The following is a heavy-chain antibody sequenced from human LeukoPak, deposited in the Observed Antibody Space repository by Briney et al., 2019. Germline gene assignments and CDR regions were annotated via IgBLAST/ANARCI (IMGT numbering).Heavy chain of an antibody. V-gene: IGHV3-20*04. CDR3: ARVASNYDFDY. J-gene: IGHJ4*02. CDR1: GFTFDDYG. Sequence: GGTLRLSCAASGFTFDDYGMSWVRQAPGKGLEWVSGINWNGGNTGYAGSVKGRFTISRDNAKNSLYLQMNSLRAEDTALYYCARVASNYDFDYWGQGTLVTVSS. CDR2: INWNGGNT. D-gene: IGHD4-11*01.